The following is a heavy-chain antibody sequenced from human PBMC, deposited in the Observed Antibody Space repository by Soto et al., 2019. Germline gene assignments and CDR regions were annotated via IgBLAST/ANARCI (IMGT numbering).Heavy chain of an antibody. V-gene: IGHV3-11*03. Sequence: GGSLRLCCAASGLTFCDYYMNWIRLAPGKGLEWLSYISSSGPYTDYADSVKGRFTVSRDNAKNSLYLQMNSLRAEDTAVYYCARQMSFAFDIWGQGTMVTVSS. J-gene: IGHJ3*02. CDR1: GLTFCDYY. CDR3: ARQMSFAFDI. D-gene: IGHD1-26*01. CDR2: ISSSGPYT.